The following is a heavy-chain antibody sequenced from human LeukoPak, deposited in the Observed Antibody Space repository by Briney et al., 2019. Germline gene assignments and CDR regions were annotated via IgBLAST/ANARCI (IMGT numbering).Heavy chain of an antibody. CDR1: GSTFNRFA. CDR3: AKPPYYYDSSGYSD. CDR2: ISYDGSDK. V-gene: IGHV3-30*18. Sequence: PGGSLRLSCAASGSTFNRFAMHWVRQAPGKGLEWVAVISYDGSDKYYADSVKGRFTISRDNSKNTLYLQMNSLRVEDTAVYYCAKPPYYYDSSGYSDWGQGTLVTVSS. J-gene: IGHJ4*02. D-gene: IGHD3-22*01.